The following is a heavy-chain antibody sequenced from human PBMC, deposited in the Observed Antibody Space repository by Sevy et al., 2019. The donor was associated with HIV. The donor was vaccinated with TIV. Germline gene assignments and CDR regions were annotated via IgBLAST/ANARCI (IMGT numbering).Heavy chain of an antibody. CDR1: GFTFSSYA. CDR2: ISYDGSNK. V-gene: IGHV3-30-3*01. CDR3: ARDGVYESYLPALVDY. J-gene: IGHJ4*02. Sequence: GGSLRLSCAASGFTFSSYAMHWVRQAPGKGLEWVAVISYDGSNKYYADSVKGRFTISRDNAKNTLYLQMNSLRAEDTAVYYCARDGVYESYLPALVDYWGQGTLVTVSS. D-gene: IGHD2-8*01.